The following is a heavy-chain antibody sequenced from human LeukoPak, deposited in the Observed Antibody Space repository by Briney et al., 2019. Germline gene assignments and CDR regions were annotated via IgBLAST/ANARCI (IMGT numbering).Heavy chain of an antibody. Sequence: ASVKVSCKASGYTFTSYDINWVRQATGQGLEWMGWMNPNSGKTGYAQKFQGRVTITRNTSISTAYMELSSLRSEDTAVYYCARGTYSSSSTFDYWGQGTLVTVSS. J-gene: IGHJ4*02. CDR3: ARGTYSSSSTFDY. D-gene: IGHD6-6*01. CDR1: GYTFTSYD. V-gene: IGHV1-8*03. CDR2: MNPNSGKT.